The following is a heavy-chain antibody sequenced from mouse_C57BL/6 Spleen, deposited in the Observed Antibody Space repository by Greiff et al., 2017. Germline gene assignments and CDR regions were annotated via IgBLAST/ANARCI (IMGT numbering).Heavy chain of an antibody. D-gene: IGHD1-1*01. V-gene: IGHV5-4*01. CDR1: GFTFRSYA. CDR2: ISDGGSYT. J-gene: IGHJ1*03. Sequence: VQLVESGGGLVKPGGSLKLSCAASGFTFRSYAMSWVRQTPEKRLEWVATISDGGSYTYYPDNVKGRFTISRDNAKNNRYLQMSHLKSEDTAMYYCARVQGAYYGSSYGYFDVWGTGTTVTVSS. CDR3: ARVQGAYYGSSYGYFDV.